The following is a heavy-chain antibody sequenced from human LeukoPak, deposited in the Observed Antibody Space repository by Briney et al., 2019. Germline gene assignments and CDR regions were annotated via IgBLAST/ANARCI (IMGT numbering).Heavy chain of an antibody. D-gene: IGHD6-13*01. CDR3: ARRIAAACRQDWFDP. Sequence: SETLSLTCTVSGGSISSYYWSWIRQPPGKGLEWIGSIYYTGRTNYNPSLKSRVTISLDTSKSQFSLRLSSVTAADTAVYYCARRIAAACRQDWFDPWGQGTLVTVSS. CDR2: IYYTGRT. V-gene: IGHV4-59*08. J-gene: IGHJ5*02. CDR1: GGSISSYY.